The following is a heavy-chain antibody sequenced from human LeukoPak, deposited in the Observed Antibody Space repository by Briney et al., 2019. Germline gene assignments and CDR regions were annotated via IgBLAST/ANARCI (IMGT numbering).Heavy chain of an antibody. Sequence: PSETLSLTCTVSGGSITTYYWTWIRQPPGKGLEWIGYINYSGSTNYNPSLKSRVTISVDTSKNQFSLKLSSVTAADTAVYYCARAQLNLLVDFGMDVWGQGTTVAVSS. D-gene: IGHD1-1*01. J-gene: IGHJ6*02. V-gene: IGHV4-59*01. CDR1: GGSITTYY. CDR2: INYSGST. CDR3: ARAQLNLLVDFGMDV.